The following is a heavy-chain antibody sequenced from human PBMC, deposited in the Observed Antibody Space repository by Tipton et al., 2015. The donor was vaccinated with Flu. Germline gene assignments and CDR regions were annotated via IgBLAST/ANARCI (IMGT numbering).Heavy chain of an antibody. CDR3: ATLTGDDY. Sequence: SGFTFSSFGMHWVRQAPGKGLEWVAFIRHDGTNTYFADSVKGRFTISRDNSKNTLYLQMNSLRAEDTALYYCATLTGDDYWGQGDLVTVSS. CDR2: IRHDGTNT. D-gene: IGHD7-27*01. CDR1: GFTFSSFG. V-gene: IGHV3-30*02. J-gene: IGHJ4*02.